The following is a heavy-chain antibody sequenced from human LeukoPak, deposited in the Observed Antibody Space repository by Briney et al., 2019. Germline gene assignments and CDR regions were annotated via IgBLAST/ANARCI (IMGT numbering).Heavy chain of an antibody. Sequence: GGSLRLSCAASGFIFNDFAMSWVRRSPGKGLEWVSIISDDGAATKYADSVKGRFTISRDNSQNTVYLQMNSLRVEDTAVYYCAKDSGYSYGEGYYFDYWGQGTLVTVSS. CDR3: AKDSGYSYGEGYYFDY. CDR1: GFIFNDFA. D-gene: IGHD5-18*01. CDR2: ISDDGAAT. J-gene: IGHJ4*02. V-gene: IGHV3-23*01.